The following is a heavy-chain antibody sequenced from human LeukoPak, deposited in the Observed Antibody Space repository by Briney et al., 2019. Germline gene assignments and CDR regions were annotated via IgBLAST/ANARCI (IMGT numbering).Heavy chain of an antibody. CDR2: ISGSGGST. D-gene: IGHD3-10*01. Sequence: GGSLRLSCAASGFTFSSYAMSWVRQAPGKGLEWVSAISGSGGSTYYVDSVKGRLTISRENSKNTLYLQMNSLRAEDKAVYYCAKDFSNYYGSGSYYNDDYWGQGTLVTVSS. CDR1: GFTFSSYA. CDR3: AKDFSNYYGSGSYYNDDY. J-gene: IGHJ4*02. V-gene: IGHV3-23*01.